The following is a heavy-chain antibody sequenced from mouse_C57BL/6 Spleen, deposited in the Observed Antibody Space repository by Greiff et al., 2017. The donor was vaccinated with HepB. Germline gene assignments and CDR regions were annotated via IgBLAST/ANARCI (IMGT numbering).Heavy chain of an antibody. CDR3: ARRIDSSGPYYFDY. CDR1: GYTFTSYW. V-gene: IGHV1-64*01. J-gene: IGHJ2*01. CDR2: IHPNSGST. D-gene: IGHD3-2*02. Sequence: VQLQQSGAELVKPGASVKLSCKASGYTFTSYWMHWVKQRPGQGLEWIGMIHPNSGSTNYNEKFKSKATLTVDKSSSTAYMQLSSLTSEDSAVYYCARRIDSSGPYYFDYWGQGTTLTVSS.